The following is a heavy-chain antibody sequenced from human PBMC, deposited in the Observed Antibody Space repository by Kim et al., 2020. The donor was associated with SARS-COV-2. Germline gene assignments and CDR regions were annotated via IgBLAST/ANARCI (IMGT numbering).Heavy chain of an antibody. Sequence: SETLSLTCAVYGGSFSGYYWSWIRQPPGKGLEWIGEINHSGSTNYNPSLKSRVTISVDTSKNQFSLKLSSVTAADTAVYYCARGYKAVAGRGRYFQHWGQGTLVTVSS. CDR3: ARGYKAVAGRGRYFQH. D-gene: IGHD6-19*01. CDR2: INHSGST. CDR1: GGSFSGYY. V-gene: IGHV4-34*01. J-gene: IGHJ1*01.